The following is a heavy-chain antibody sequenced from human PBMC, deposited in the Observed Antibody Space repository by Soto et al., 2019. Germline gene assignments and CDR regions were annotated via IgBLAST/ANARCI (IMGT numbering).Heavy chain of an antibody. CDR2: IKSQTDGGAT. CDR3: TTLGPYYYDSSGYSD. D-gene: IGHD3-22*01. V-gene: IGHV3-15*07. J-gene: IGHJ4*02. CDR1: GFTFSTAW. Sequence: EVQLVESGGGLVKPGGALRLSCAASGFTFSTAWMNWVRQVPVKGLEWVGRIKSQTDGGATDYAAPVKGRFTISRDDSKTTLYLQMNSLKIEDAAVYYCTTLGPYYYDSSGYSDWGKGTLVTVSA.